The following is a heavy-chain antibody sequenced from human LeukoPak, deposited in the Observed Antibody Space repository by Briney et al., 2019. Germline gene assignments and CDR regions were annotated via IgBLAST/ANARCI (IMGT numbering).Heavy chain of an antibody. CDR2: IYHSGST. Sequence: SETLSLTCAVSGGSISSGGYSWSWIRQRPGKGLEWVGYIYHSGSTYYNPSLKSRVTISVDRSKNQFSLKLSSVTAADTAVYYCARDHSSSSRYGMDVWGQGTTVTVSS. CDR3: ARDHSSSSRYGMDV. J-gene: IGHJ6*02. D-gene: IGHD6-13*01. V-gene: IGHV4-30-2*01. CDR1: GGSISSGGYS.